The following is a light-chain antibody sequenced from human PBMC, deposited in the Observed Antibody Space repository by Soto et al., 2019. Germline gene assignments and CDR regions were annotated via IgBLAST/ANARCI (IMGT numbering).Light chain of an antibody. CDR2: KAS. V-gene: IGKV1-5*03. CDR3: QQYHSYPPS. Sequence: DIQMTQSPSTLSASVGDRVTISCRASQTITYWLAWYQQKPGQVPKLLIYKASSLESGVPARFSGSGSGTEFALSISSLQPDGFATYYCQQYHSYPPSFGGGTKVELK. J-gene: IGKJ4*01. CDR1: QTITYW.